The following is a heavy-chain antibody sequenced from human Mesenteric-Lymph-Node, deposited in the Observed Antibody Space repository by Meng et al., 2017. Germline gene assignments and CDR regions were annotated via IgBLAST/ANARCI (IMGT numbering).Heavy chain of an antibody. Sequence: GESLKISCAASGFTFSDYYMAWIRQVPGKGLEWLAYINNRGSNTIYADSVKGRVTISRDNDKNSLHLQINSLRAEDTAVYYCARDSQRGYSSGWYDSWGQGTLVTVSS. CDR3: ARDSQRGYSSGWYDS. V-gene: IGHV3-11*01. J-gene: IGHJ5*01. CDR1: GFTFSDYY. D-gene: IGHD5-18*01. CDR2: INNRGSNT.